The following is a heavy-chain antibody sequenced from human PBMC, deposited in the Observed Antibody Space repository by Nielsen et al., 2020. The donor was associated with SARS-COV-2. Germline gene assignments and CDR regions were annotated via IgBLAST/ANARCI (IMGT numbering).Heavy chain of an antibody. CDR3: AKLAGTRDDAFDI. J-gene: IGHJ3*02. V-gene: IGHV3-9*01. CDR2: ISWNSGSI. D-gene: IGHD6-19*01. CDR1: GFTFDDYA. Sequence: SLKISCAASGFTFDDYAMHWVRQAPGKGLEWVSGISWNSGSIGYADSVKGRFTISRDNAKNSLYLQMNSLRAEDTALYYCAKLAGTRDDAFDIWGQGTMVTVSS.